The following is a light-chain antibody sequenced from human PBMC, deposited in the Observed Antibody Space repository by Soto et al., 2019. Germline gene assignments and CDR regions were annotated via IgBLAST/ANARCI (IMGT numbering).Light chain of an antibody. Sequence: QSVLTQPPSASGTPGQRVTISFSGSSSNIGTNYVYWFQQLPGTAPKLLIYRNNQRPSGVPDRFSGSKSGTSASLAISGLRSEDEADYSCAAWDDSLSGWVFGGGTQLTVL. J-gene: IGLJ3*02. CDR2: RNN. V-gene: IGLV1-47*01. CDR1: SSNIGTNY. CDR3: AAWDDSLSGWV.